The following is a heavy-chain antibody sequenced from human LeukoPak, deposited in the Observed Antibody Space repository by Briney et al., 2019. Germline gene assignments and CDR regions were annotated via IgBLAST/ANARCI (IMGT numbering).Heavy chain of an antibody. CDR3: AKDMVSILSGFDI. J-gene: IGHJ3*02. Sequence: GGSLRLSCAASGFTFDDYAMHWVRQAPGKGLEWVSGISWNSGSIGYADSVKGRFTIPRDNAKNSLYLQMNSLRAEDTALYYCAKDMVSILSGFDIWGQGTMVTVSS. CDR2: ISWNSGSI. CDR1: GFTFDDYA. V-gene: IGHV3-9*01. D-gene: IGHD2-15*01.